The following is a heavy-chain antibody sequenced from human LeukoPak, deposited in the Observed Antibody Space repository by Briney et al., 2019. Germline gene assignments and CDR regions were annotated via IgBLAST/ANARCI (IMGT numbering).Heavy chain of an antibody. CDR3: AKAPVTSCRGAYCYPFDY. V-gene: IGHV3-23*01. CDR1: GFSLSSYA. Sequence: GGSLRLACVAPGFSLSSYAMSWVRQAPGKGLEWVSAISSTDAGTYHADSVRGRFTISRDSSKNTLYLQMNSLRAEDAAVYYCAKAPVTSCRGAYCYPFDYWGQGTLVTVSS. CDR2: ISSTDAGT. J-gene: IGHJ4*02. D-gene: IGHD2-21*01.